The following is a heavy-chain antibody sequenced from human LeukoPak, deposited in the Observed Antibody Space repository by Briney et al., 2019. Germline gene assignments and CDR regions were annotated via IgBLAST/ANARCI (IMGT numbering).Heavy chain of an antibody. CDR2: ISSSGSTI. D-gene: IGHD3-9*01. CDR1: GFTFSSYE. V-gene: IGHV3-48*03. CDR3: ARGQYYDILTGYCCSAFDI. Sequence: GGSLRLSCAASGFTFSSYEMNWVRQAPGKGLEWVSYISSSGSTIYYADSVKGRFTISRDNAKNSLYLQMNSLRAEDTAVYYCARGQYYDILTGYCCSAFDIWGQGTMVTVSS. J-gene: IGHJ3*02.